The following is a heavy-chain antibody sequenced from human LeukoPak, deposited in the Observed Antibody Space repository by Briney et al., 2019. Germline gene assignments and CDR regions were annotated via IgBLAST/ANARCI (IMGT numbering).Heavy chain of an antibody. CDR3: ARSSGTDSGWWYWFDP. V-gene: IGHV1-18*01. D-gene: IGHD6-19*01. Sequence: AQKLQGRVTMTTDASTSTAYLELRSLRSDDTAVYYCARSSGTDSGWWYWFDPWGQGTLVTVSS. J-gene: IGHJ5*02.